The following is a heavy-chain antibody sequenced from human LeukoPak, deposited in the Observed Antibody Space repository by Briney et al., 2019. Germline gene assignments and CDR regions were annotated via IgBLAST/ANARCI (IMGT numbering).Heavy chain of an antibody. CDR3: ARETRSNAWSQYCSSTSCREYNWFDP. CDR1: RYSISSDYY. V-gene: IGHV4-38-2*02. J-gene: IGHJ5*02. Sequence: SETLSLTCTVSRYSISSDYYWGWIRQPPGKRLEWIGTIYHSGSTYYNPSLKSRVTISVDTSKNQFSLKLSSVTAADTAVYYCARETRSNAWSQYCSSTSCREYNWFDPWGQGTLVSVSS. CDR2: IYHSGST. D-gene: IGHD2-2*01.